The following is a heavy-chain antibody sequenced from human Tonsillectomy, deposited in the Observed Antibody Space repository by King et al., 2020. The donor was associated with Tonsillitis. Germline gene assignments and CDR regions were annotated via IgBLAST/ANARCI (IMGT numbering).Heavy chain of an antibody. CDR3: AKESPYSGNYRFYYFDY. CDR1: GFTFSTYA. D-gene: IGHD1-26*01. J-gene: IGHJ4*02. CDR2: ISGRDTRT. Sequence: VQLVESGGGLVQPGGSLRLSCEASGFTFSTYAMSWVRQAPGKGPEWGSAISGRDTRTFYADSVKGRFTISRDNSKNTVYLQMSSLRAEDTALYYCAKESPYSGNYRFYYFDYWGQGTLVTVSS. V-gene: IGHV3-23*04.